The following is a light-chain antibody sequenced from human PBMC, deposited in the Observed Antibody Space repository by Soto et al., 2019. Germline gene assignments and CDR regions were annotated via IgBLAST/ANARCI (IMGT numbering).Light chain of an antibody. CDR1: TGAVTTGNY. J-gene: IGLJ3*02. CDR3: LLYFGGAQLV. V-gene: IGLV7-43*01. Sequence: QAVVTQEPSLTVSPGGTVTLTCASSTGAVTTGNYASWFQQKPGQAPRTLIYTTDNRHSWTPARFSGSLLGGKAALTLSSVQPEDEADYYCLLYFGGAQLVFGEGTQLTVL. CDR2: TTD.